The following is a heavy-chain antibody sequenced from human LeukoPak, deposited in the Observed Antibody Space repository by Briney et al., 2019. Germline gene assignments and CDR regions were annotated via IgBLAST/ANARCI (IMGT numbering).Heavy chain of an antibody. J-gene: IGHJ4*02. CDR3: ARDLQYDLWSGYYTGYFDY. Sequence: SVKVSCKASGYTFTSYYMHWVRQAPGQGLEWMGGIIPIFGTANYAQKFQGRVTITADESTSTAYMELSSLRSEDTAVYYCARDLQYDLWSGYYTGYFDYWGQGTLVTVSS. CDR2: IIPIFGTA. CDR1: GYTFTSYY. V-gene: IGHV1-69*13. D-gene: IGHD3-3*01.